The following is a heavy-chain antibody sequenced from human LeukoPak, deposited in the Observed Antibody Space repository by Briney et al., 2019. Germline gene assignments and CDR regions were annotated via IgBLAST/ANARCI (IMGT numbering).Heavy chain of an antibody. CDR2: ISYDGSNK. CDR1: GFTFSSYA. Sequence: GGSLRLSCAASGFTFSSYAMHWVRQAPGKGLEWVAVISYDGSNKYYADSVKGRFTISRDNSKNTPYLQMNSLRAEDTAVYYCARGGATEYYYYYMDVWGKGTTVTVSS. CDR3: ARGGATEYYYYYMDV. D-gene: IGHD1-26*01. V-gene: IGHV3-30*04. J-gene: IGHJ6*03.